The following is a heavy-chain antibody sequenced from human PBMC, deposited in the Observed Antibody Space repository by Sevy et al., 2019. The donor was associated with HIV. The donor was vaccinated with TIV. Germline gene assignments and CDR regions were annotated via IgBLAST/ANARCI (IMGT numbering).Heavy chain of an antibody. D-gene: IGHD2-2*01. Sequence: GGSLRLSCAASGFTFSSYSMNWVRQAPGKGLEWDSYISSSSSTIYYADSVKGRFTISRDNAKNSLYLQMNSLRAEDTAVYYCARDPSSCSTSCYVNWFDPWGQGTLVTVSS. V-gene: IGHV3-48*01. J-gene: IGHJ5*02. CDR1: GFTFSSYS. CDR2: ISSSSSTI. CDR3: ARDPSSCSTSCYVNWFDP.